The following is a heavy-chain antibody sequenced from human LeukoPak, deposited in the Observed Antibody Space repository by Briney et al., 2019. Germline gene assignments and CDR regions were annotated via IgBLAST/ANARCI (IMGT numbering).Heavy chain of an antibody. CDR3: AELGITMIGGV. CDR1: GFTFSSYW. CDR2: ISYDGSNK. D-gene: IGHD3-10*02. J-gene: IGHJ6*04. V-gene: IGHV3-30*18. Sequence: GGSLRLSCAASGFTFSSYWMHWVRQAPGKGLEWVAVISYDGSNKYYADSVKGRFTISRDNSKNTLYLQMNSLRAEDTAVYYCAELGITMIGGVWGKGTTVTISS.